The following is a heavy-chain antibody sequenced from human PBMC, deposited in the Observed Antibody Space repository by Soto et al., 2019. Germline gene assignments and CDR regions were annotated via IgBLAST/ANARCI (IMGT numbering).Heavy chain of an antibody. CDR3: ARAGYCSGGSCYLFPVDY. D-gene: IGHD2-15*01. V-gene: IGHV4-31*03. CDR1: GGSISSGGYY. CDR2: IYYSGST. Sequence: SETLSLTCTVSGGSISSGGYYWCWIRQHPGKGLEWIGYIYYSGSTYYNPSLKSRVTISVDTSKNQFSLKLSSVTAADTAVYYCARAGYCSGGSCYLFPVDYWGQGTLVT. J-gene: IGHJ4*02.